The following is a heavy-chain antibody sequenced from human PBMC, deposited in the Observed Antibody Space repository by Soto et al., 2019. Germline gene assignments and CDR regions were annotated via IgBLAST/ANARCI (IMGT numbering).Heavy chain of an antibody. CDR3: AKDPRGIQLWPYFDY. Sequence: QVQLVESGGGVVQPGRSLRLSCAASGFTFSSYGMHWVRQAPGKGLEWVAVISYDGSNKYYADSVKGRFTISRDNSKNTLYLQMNSLRAGDTAVYYCAKDPRGIQLWPYFDYWGQGTLVTVSS. CDR2: ISYDGSNK. CDR1: GFTFSSYG. J-gene: IGHJ4*02. D-gene: IGHD5-18*01. V-gene: IGHV3-30*18.